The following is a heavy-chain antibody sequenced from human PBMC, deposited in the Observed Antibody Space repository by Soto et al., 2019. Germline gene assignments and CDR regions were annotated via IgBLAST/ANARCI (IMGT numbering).Heavy chain of an antibody. CDR3: ARESPYNWNYVPTNWFDP. CDR2: IWYDGSNK. D-gene: IGHD1-7*01. V-gene: IGHV3-33*01. CDR1: GFTFSSYG. Sequence: GVSLRLSCAASGFTFSSYGMHWVRQAPGKGLQWVAVIWYDGSNKYYADSVKGRFTISRDNSKNTLYLQMNSLRAEDTAVYYCARESPYNWNYVPTNWFDPLGKGT. J-gene: IGHJ5*02.